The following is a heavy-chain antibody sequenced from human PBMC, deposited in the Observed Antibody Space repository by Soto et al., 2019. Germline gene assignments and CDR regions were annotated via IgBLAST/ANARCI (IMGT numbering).Heavy chain of an antibody. J-gene: IGHJ4*02. CDR2: ISPGGDRT. Sequence: QVQLVQSGAEVKKPGASVKVSCKASGNTFTRYYMHWVRQAPGQGLEWMGMISPGGDRTTYAQKFQGRLTKTSDTSTSTVYMELSSLKSEDTAVYYCARGAYCGGDCYDYWGQGTLVTVSS. CDR3: ARGAYCGGDCYDY. V-gene: IGHV1-46*03. D-gene: IGHD2-21*01. CDR1: GNTFTRYY.